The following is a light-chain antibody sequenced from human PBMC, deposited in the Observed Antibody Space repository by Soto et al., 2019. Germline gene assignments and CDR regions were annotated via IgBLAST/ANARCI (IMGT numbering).Light chain of an antibody. CDR2: AVS. Sequence: EIVLTQSPGTLSLSPGETATLSCRASQSLYNSFLASYQQKPGQTPRLLINAVSNRATAVPDRFSGSGSGTDFTLTISRLEPEDFAVYYCQQYGSPPHTFGQGTKVEI. CDR3: QQYGSPPHT. J-gene: IGKJ2*01. V-gene: IGKV3-20*01. CDR1: QSLYNSF.